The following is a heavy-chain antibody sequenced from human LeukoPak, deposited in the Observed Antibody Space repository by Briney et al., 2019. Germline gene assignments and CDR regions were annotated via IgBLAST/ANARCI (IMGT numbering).Heavy chain of an antibody. J-gene: IGHJ4*02. V-gene: IGHV3-11*01. Sequence: GGSLRLSCAVSGFTFSDNWMTWIRQAPGKGLEWIASINSRGGTIYYADSVRGRFTISRDNGKNSLYLQMNSLRAEDTAVYYCAKARGITGTTYFDYWGQGTLVTVSS. CDR2: INSRGGTI. D-gene: IGHD1-7*01. CDR1: GFTFSDNW. CDR3: AKARGITGTTYFDY.